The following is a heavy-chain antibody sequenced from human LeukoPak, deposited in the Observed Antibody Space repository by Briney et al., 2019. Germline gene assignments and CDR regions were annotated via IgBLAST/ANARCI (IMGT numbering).Heavy chain of an antibody. J-gene: IGHJ6*02. CDR2: IIPIFGTA. V-gene: IGHV1-69*13. CDR3: ARVYYDSSGYFPPYYYYYGMDV. Sequence: PVKVSCKASGGTFSSYAISWVRQAPGQGLEWMGGIIPIFGTANYAQKFQGRVTITADESTSTAYMELSSLRSEDTAVYYCARVYYDSSGYFPPYYYYYGMDVWGQGTTVTISS. D-gene: IGHD3-22*01. CDR1: GGTFSSYA.